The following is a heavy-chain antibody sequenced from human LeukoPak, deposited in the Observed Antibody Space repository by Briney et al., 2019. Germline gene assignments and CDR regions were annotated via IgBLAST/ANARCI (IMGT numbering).Heavy chain of an antibody. CDR2: IKSKTDGGTT. Sequence: GGSLRLSCAASGFTFSNAWMSWVRQAPGKGLEWVGRIKSKTDGGTTDYAAPVKGRFTISRDDSKNTLYLQMNSLWAEDTAVYYCARDHSCGGDCYSPDYFDYWGQGTLVTVSS. D-gene: IGHD2-21*02. J-gene: IGHJ4*02. CDR3: ARDHSCGGDCYSPDYFDY. CDR1: GFTFSNAW. V-gene: IGHV3-15*01.